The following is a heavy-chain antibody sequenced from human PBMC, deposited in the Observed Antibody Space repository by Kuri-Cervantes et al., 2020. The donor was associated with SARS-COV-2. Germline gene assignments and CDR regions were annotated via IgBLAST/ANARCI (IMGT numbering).Heavy chain of an antibody. V-gene: IGHV4-38-2*02. CDR1: GYSISSGYY. Sequence: GSLRLSCAVSGYSISSGYYWGWIRQPPGKGLEWIGSIYYSGSTYYNPSLKSRVTISVDTSKNQFSLKLSSVTAADTAVYYCARDYYDSSYFDYWGQGTLVTVSS. CDR2: IYYSGST. D-gene: IGHD3-22*01. J-gene: IGHJ4*02. CDR3: ARDYYDSSYFDY.